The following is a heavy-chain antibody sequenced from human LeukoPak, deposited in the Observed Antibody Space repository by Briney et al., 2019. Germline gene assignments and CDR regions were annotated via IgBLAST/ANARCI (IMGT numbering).Heavy chain of an antibody. CDR2: INHSGST. Sequence: NSSETLSLTCAVYGGSFSGYYWSWIRQPPGKGLEWIGEINHSGSTNYNPSLKSRVTISVDTSKNQFSLKLSSVTAADTAVYYCASSEWLFRDWGQGTLVTVSS. J-gene: IGHJ4*02. D-gene: IGHD3-9*01. V-gene: IGHV4-34*01. CDR3: ASSEWLFRD. CDR1: GGSFSGYY.